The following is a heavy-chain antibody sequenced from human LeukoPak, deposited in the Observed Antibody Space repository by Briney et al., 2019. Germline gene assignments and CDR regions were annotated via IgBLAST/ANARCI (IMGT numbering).Heavy chain of an antibody. D-gene: IGHD2-15*01. Sequence: SETLSLTCTVSGGSISSYYWSWIRQPAGKGLEWIGRIYTSGSTNYNPFLKSRVTMSVDTSKNQFSLELSSLTAADTAVYYCARGVSLGYCSGGSCYNRFDAWGQGTLVTVSS. J-gene: IGHJ5*02. CDR2: IYTSGST. CDR3: ARGVSLGYCSGGSCYNRFDA. V-gene: IGHV4-4*07. CDR1: GGSISSYY.